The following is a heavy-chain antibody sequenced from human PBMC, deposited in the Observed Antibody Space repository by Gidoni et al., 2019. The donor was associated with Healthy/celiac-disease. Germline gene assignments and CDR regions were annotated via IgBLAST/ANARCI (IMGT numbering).Heavy chain of an antibody. CDR3: TTDCCSSTSCYGCYYYYGMDV. CDR1: GFTFSNAW. D-gene: IGHD2-2*01. CDR2: IKSKTDGGTT. J-gene: IGHJ6*02. Sequence: EVQLVESGGGLVKPGGSLRLSCAASGFTFSNAWMSWVCQAPGKGLEWVGRIKSKTDGGTTDYAAPVKGRFTISRDDSKNTLYLQMNSLKTEDTAVYYCTTDCCSSTSCYGCYYYYGMDVWGQGTTVTVSS. V-gene: IGHV3-15*01.